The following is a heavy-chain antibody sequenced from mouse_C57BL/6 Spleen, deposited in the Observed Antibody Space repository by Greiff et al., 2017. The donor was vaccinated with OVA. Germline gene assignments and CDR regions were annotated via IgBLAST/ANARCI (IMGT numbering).Heavy chain of an antibody. Sequence: QVQLQQPGAELVKPGASVKMSCKASGYTFTSYWITWVKQRPGQGLEWIGDIYPGSGSTNYNEKFKSKATLTVDTSSSTAYMQLSSLTSEDSAVYYCARDYGSSYPALFAYWGQGTLVTVSA. CDR2: IYPGSGST. J-gene: IGHJ3*01. V-gene: IGHV1-55*01. D-gene: IGHD1-1*01. CDR3: ARDYGSSYPALFAY. CDR1: GYTFTSYW.